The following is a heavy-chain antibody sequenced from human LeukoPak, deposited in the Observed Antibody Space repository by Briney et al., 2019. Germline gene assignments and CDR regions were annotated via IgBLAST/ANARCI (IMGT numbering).Heavy chain of an antibody. V-gene: IGHV3-21*01. Sequence: GGSLRLSCAASGFTFSSYSMNWVRQARGKWLEWVSSISSSSSYIYYADSVKGRFTISRDNAKNSLYLQMNSLRAEDTAVYYCARDDTRVLMVYAKYYFDYWGQGTLVTVSS. CDR3: ARDDTRVLMVYAKYYFDY. CDR2: ISSSSSYI. D-gene: IGHD2-8*01. CDR1: GFTFSSYS. J-gene: IGHJ4*02.